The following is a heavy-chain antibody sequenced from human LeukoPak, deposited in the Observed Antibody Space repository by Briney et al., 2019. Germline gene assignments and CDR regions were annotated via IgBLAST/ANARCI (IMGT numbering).Heavy chain of an antibody. V-gene: IGHV3-23*01. CDR3: RGDYFAAWGKYGTLGDY. D-gene: IGHD3-16*01. CDR1: GFTFSSYG. Sequence: GGSLRLSCRASGFTFSSYGLTWVRQAPGKGPEWVAATSGSGDKTYYGDSVKGRFTISRDNSKSSLYLQMDSLRVEDTAVYYCRGDYFAAWGKYGTLGDYWGQGTLVTVSS. CDR2: TSGSGDKT. J-gene: IGHJ4*02.